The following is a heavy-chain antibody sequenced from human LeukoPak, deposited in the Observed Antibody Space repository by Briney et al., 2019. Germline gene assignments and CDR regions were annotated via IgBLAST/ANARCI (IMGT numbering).Heavy chain of an antibody. D-gene: IGHD1-26*01. CDR2: ISSSSDKI. CDR3: ARDRGIVGTTGYYYMDV. CDR1: GFTFSSYS. Sequence: GGSLRLSCAASGFTFSSYSMNWVRQAPGKGLEWVSYISSSSDKIYYADSVKGRFTISRDNAKNSLYLQMNSLRAEDTAVYYCARDRGIVGTTGYYYMDVWGKGTTVTVSS. V-gene: IGHV3-48*04. J-gene: IGHJ6*03.